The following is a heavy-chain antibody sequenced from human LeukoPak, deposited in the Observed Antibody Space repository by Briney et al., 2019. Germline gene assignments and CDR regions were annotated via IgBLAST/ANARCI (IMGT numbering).Heavy chain of an antibody. Sequence: PGGSLRLSCAASGFTFSSYEMNWVRQAPGKGLEGVSYLSSRGSPIYYADSVKGRFTISRDNAKSSLYLQMNSLRAEDTAVYYCARDTGYAGNPRPRGADYWGQGILVTVSS. D-gene: IGHD4-23*01. J-gene: IGHJ4*02. V-gene: IGHV3-48*03. CDR1: GFTFSSYE. CDR2: LSSRGSPI. CDR3: ARDTGYAGNPRPRGADY.